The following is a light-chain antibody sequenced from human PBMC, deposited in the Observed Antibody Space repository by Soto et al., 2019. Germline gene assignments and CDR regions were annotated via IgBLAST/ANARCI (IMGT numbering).Light chain of an antibody. CDR1: TSNIGTNT. CDR2: TND. Sequence: QSVLTQAPSASGTPGQRVTISCSGRTSNIGTNTVNWYQQLPGTAPKLLVYTNDQRPSGVPDRFSGSKSGTSASLAISGLQSEDEADYYCCSYAHRSPPLYVFGTGTKLTVL. J-gene: IGLJ1*01. V-gene: IGLV1-44*01. CDR3: CSYAHRSPPLYV.